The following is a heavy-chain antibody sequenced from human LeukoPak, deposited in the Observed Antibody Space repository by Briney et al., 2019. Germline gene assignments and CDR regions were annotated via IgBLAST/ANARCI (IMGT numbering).Heavy chain of an antibody. J-gene: IGHJ4*02. CDR3: ARVVATMVRGRGVYYFDY. CDR1: GGSISSYY. D-gene: IGHD3-10*01. Sequence: PSETLSLTCTVSGGSISSYYWSWIRQPPGKGLEWIGYIYYSGSTNYNPSLKSRVTISVDTSKNQFSLKLSSVTAADTAVYYCARVVATMVRGRGVYYFDYWGQGTLVTVSS. V-gene: IGHV4-59*01. CDR2: IYYSGST.